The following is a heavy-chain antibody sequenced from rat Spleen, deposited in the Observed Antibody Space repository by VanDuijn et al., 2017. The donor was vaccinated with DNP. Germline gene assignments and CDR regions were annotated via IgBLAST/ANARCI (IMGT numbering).Heavy chain of an antibody. J-gene: IGHJ2*01. CDR3: ARHRNYGYTDYFDY. Sequence: EVHLQESGPGLVKPSQSLSLTCSVTGYSITRTYWGWIRKFPGNKMEWIGHISYSGGTTYRPSLKSRIHITRDTSKNQFFLQVNSVTTEDTATYYCARHRNYGYTDYFDYWGQGVMVTVSS. CDR1: GYSITRTY. CDR2: ISYSGGT. V-gene: IGHV3-1*01. D-gene: IGHD1-9*01.